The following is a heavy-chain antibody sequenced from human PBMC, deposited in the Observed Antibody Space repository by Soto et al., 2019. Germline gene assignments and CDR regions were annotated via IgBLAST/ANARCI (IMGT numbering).Heavy chain of an antibody. J-gene: IGHJ5*01. CDR2: VFSTGSA. CDR3: AKTPSGWYDS. CDR1: GGSIRGSDDY. Sequence: QLHLQESGPRLVKPSETLSLTCTVSGGSIRGSDDYWAWIRQSPGKGLEYIGSVFSTGSASYNPALNRPVTIGADTSTNRFFLNLQSVTATDTAVYYCAKTPSGWYDSWGQGTLVTVSS. D-gene: IGHD1-26*01. V-gene: IGHV4-39*01.